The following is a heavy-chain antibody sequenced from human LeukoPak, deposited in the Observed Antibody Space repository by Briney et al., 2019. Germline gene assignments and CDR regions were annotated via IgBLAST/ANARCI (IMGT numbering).Heavy chain of an antibody. Sequence: SETLSLTCAVYGGSFSGYYWSWIRQPPGKGLEWIGEINHSGSTNYNPSLKSRVTISVDTSKNQFSLKLSSVTAADTAVYYCARGRTDGNQYYFDYWGQGTLVTVSS. V-gene: IGHV4-34*01. D-gene: IGHD5-24*01. CDR1: GGSFSGYY. CDR2: INHSGST. CDR3: ARGRTDGNQYYFDY. J-gene: IGHJ4*02.